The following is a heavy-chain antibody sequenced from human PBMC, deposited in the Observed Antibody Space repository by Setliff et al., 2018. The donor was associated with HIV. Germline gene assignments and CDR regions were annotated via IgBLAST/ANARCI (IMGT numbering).Heavy chain of an antibody. J-gene: IGHJ3*02. CDR3: ARPHSTIYYYVAFDI. V-gene: IGHV4-39*01. D-gene: IGHD3-22*01. CDR1: GGSINRDY. CDR2: IYSSGST. Sequence: PSETLSLTCSVSGGSINRDYWGWIRQPPGKGLEWIGSIYSSGSTYYNPSLKSRVTISVDTSKNQFSLKLSSVTAADTAVYYCARPHSTIYYYVAFDIWGQGTMVTVSS.